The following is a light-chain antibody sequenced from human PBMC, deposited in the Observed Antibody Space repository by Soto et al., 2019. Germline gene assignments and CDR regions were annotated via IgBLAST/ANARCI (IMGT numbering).Light chain of an antibody. J-gene: IGKJ5*01. Sequence: EIVLTQSPGTLSLSPGERATLSCRASQSVSSSYLAWYQQKPGQAPRLLIYGASSRATGIPDRFSGSGSGTDFTLTISRLEPEDFAVYYSQQYGSSPRITFGQGTRREIK. V-gene: IGKV3-20*01. CDR1: QSVSSSY. CDR2: GAS. CDR3: QQYGSSPRIT.